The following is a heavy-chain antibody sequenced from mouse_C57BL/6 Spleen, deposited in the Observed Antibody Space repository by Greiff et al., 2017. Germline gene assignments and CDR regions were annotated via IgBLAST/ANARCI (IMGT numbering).Heavy chain of an antibody. D-gene: IGHD4-1*01. Sequence: EVKLQESGPGLVKPSQSLSLTCSVTGYSITSGYYWNWIRQFPGNKLEWMGYISYDGSNNYNPSLKNRISITRDTSKNQFCLKLNSVTTEDTATYYCAREGGLGRAFDYWGQGTTLTVSS. CDR3: AREGGLGRAFDY. V-gene: IGHV3-6*01. CDR1: GYSITSGYY. CDR2: ISYDGSN. J-gene: IGHJ2*01.